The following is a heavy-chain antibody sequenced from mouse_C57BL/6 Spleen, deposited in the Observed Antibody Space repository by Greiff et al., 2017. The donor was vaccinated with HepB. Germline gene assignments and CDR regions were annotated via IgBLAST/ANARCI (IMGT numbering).Heavy chain of an antibody. CDR2: INSDGSST. D-gene: IGHD2-2*01. Sequence: DVQLVESEGGLVQPGSSMKLSCTASGFTFSDYYMAWVRQVPEKGLEWVANINSDGSSTYYLDSLKSRFIISRDNAKNILYLQMSSLKSEDTATYYWARGLGYDGGFDYWGQGTTLTVSS. J-gene: IGHJ2*01. V-gene: IGHV5-16*01. CDR3: ARGLGYDGGFDY. CDR1: GFTFSDYY.